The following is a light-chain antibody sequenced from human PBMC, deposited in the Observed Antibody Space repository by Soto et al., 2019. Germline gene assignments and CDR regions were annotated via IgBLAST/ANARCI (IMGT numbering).Light chain of an antibody. CDR3: MQSLQTPLT. V-gene: IGKV2-28*01. J-gene: IGKJ1*01. Sequence: DIVMTQSPLSLPVTPGEPASISCRSSQSLLNSNGYNCLEWYLQKPGQSPQLLIYLGSNRASGVPDRFSGSGSGRDFTLKISRVEAEDVGVYFCMQSLQTPLTFGQGTKVEFK. CDR2: LGS. CDR1: QSLLNSNGYNC.